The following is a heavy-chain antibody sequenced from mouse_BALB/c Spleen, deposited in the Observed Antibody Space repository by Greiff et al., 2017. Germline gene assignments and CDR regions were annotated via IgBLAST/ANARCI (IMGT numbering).Heavy chain of an antibody. Sequence: EVKLMESGGGLVKPGGSLKLSCAASGFTFSDYYMYWVRQTPEKRLEWVATISDGGSYTYYPDSVKGRFTISRDNAKNNLYLQMSSLKSEDTAMYYCARDRGTTVVATPAYWGQGTLVTVSA. CDR1: GFTFSDYY. J-gene: IGHJ3*01. V-gene: IGHV5-4*02. CDR2: ISDGGSYT. CDR3: ARDRGTTVVATPAY. D-gene: IGHD1-1*01.